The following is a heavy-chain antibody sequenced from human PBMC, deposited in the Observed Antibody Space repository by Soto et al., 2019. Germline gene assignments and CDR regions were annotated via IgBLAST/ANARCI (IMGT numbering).Heavy chain of an antibody. CDR1: GFSLSGGGVG. V-gene: IGHV2-5*02. D-gene: IGHD2-15*01. CDR2: IYWDDDR. Sequence: QITLKESGPTLVKPTQTLTLTCTFSGFSLSGGGVGVGWIRQPPGKALECLAVIYWDDDRRYSPSLSSRLTMTKDTSNTQAVLTMTTMDPVHTATYYCAHISGYCSGGSCYSHDSSYYCVDVWGQGTTVTVSS. CDR3: AHISGYCSGGSCYSHDSSYYCVDV. J-gene: IGHJ6*02.